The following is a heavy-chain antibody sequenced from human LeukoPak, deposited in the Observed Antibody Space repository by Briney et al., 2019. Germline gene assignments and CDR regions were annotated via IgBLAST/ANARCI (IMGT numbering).Heavy chain of an antibody. J-gene: IGHJ4*02. V-gene: IGHV3-30*04. CDR2: ISYDGSNK. D-gene: IGHD5-24*01. Sequence: SGGPLRLSCAASGFPLSSYAMHWLRQAPGKGLEGVAVISYDGSNKYYADSVKGRFTISRDNSQITLYLQMNRLRAEDTAVYYCARDIRPRMATIKAYWGQGNLVTVSS. CDR3: ARDIRPRMATIKAY. CDR1: GFPLSSYA.